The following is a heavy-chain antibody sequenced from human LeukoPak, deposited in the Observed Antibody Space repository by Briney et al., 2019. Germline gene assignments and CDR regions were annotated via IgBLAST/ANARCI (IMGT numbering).Heavy chain of an antibody. CDR2: INNDGSSA. D-gene: IGHD1-1*01. J-gene: IGHJ6*02. CDR1: GNYW. V-gene: IGHV3-74*01. Sequence: GGSLRLSCAASGNYWIHWVRQVPGKGLVWVSRINNDGSSASYVDSVKGRFTISRDNAKNTLFLQMNSLRAEDTAVYYCARRGTGHGMDVWGQGTTVIVSS. CDR3: ARRGTGHGMDV.